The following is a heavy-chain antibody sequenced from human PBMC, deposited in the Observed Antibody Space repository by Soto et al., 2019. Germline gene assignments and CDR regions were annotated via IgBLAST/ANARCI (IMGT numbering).Heavy chain of an antibody. D-gene: IGHD5-18*01. J-gene: IGHJ4*02. V-gene: IGHV4-34*01. Sequence: PSETXSLTFAFYCLAFSGYYWICIRRPPGKGLEWIGEINHSGSTNYNPSLKSRVTISVDTSKNQFSLKLSSVTAADKAVYYCARMGVYRYAIFDYWGQGTLVTVSS. CDR1: CLAFSGYY. CDR3: ARMGVYRYAIFDY. CDR2: INHSGST.